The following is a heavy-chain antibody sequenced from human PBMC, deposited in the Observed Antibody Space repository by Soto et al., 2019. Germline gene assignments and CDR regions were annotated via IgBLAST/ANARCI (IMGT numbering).Heavy chain of an antibody. Sequence: QVQLVESGGGVVQPGRSLRLSCAASGFTFSSYAMHWVRQAPGKGLEWVAVISYDGSNKYYADSVKGRFTISRDNSKNTLYLQMNSLRAEDTAVYYCARNYDRLEDPYYYYYYGMDVWGQGTTVTVSS. CDR3: ARNYDRLEDPYYYYYYGMDV. V-gene: IGHV3-30-3*01. CDR2: ISYDGSNK. CDR1: GFTFSSYA. D-gene: IGHD3-22*01. J-gene: IGHJ6*02.